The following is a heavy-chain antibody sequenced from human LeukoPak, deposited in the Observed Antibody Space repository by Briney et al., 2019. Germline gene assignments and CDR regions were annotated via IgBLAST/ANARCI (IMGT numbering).Heavy chain of an antibody. V-gene: IGHV3-23*01. D-gene: IGHD3-10*01. CDR2: ISGGGGST. Sequence: GGSLRLSCAVSGFTFSSYAMTWVRQAPGKGLEWVSAISGGGGSTYYADSVKGRFTISRDNSKNTLYLQMNSLRAEDTAVYYCAKEITIIRGVIKLGFDYWGQGTLVTVSS. CDR1: GFTFSSYA. CDR3: AKEITIIRGVIKLGFDY. J-gene: IGHJ4*02.